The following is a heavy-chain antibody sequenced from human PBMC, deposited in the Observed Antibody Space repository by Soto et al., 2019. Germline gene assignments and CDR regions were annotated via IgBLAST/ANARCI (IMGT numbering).Heavy chain of an antibody. D-gene: IGHD6-19*01. Sequence: QVQLVESGGGVVQPGRSLRLSCAASGFTFSSYGMHWFRQAPGQGLEGVAVIWYDGSNKYYADSVKGRCTVSRDNSKNTLYLQMNSLRAEDTAVYYCARDYYSSGWYCSEYWGQGNLVNVSS. CDR3: ARDYYSSGWYCSEY. V-gene: IGHV3-33*01. CDR1: GFTFSSYG. CDR2: IWYDGSNK. J-gene: IGHJ4*02.